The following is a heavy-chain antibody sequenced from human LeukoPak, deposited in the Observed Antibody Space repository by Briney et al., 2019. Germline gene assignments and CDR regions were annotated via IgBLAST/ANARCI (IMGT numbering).Heavy chain of an antibody. CDR1: EFTFSAYG. V-gene: IGHV3-30*02. CDR2: TRYDGSNK. CDR3: AKDDGTYYFDS. D-gene: IGHD1-26*01. J-gene: IGHJ4*02. Sequence: GGSLRLSCEASEFTFSAYGMHWVRQAPGKGLEWVAFTRYDGSNKVYADSVSGRFIISRDNSENTVYLQMNSLRPEDTAIYYCAKDDGTYYFDSWGRGTLVTVST.